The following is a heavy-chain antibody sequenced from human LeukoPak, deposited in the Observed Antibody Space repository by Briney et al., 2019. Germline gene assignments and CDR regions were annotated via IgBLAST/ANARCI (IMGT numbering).Heavy chain of an antibody. CDR1: GYTFTGHY. D-gene: IGHD3-10*01. Sequence: ASVKVSCKASGYTFTGHYMHWVRQAPGQGLEWMGWFNPKSGSTNYAQKFQGRVTMTRDTSISTAYMELSRLRSDDTAVYYCASLDYYGSGSYSWFDPWGQGTLVTVSS. CDR3: ASLDYYGSGSYSWFDP. V-gene: IGHV1-2*02. CDR2: FNPKSGST. J-gene: IGHJ5*02.